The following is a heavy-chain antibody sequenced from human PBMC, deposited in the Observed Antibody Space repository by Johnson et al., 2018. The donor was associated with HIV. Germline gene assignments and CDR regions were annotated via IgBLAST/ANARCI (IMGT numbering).Heavy chain of an antibody. V-gene: IGHV3-53*01. CDR1: GFTVSNNF. Sequence: VQLVESGGGLMQPGGSLRLSCVASGFTVSNNFMSWVRQAPGKGLEWVSVIYSGGRTYYTDSVKGRFTISRDTAKNTLYLQMNSLRDEDTALYYCAKGMLAERGAFDIWGQGTMVTVSS. D-gene: IGHD3-3*02. CDR3: AKGMLAERGAFDI. CDR2: IYSGGRT. J-gene: IGHJ3*02.